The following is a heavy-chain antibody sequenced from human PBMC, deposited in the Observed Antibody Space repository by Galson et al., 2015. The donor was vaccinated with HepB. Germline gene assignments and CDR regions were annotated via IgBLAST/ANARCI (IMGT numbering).Heavy chain of an antibody. CDR2: IYPGDSDT. V-gene: IGHV5-51*03. CDR3: ARRFRHDFWSGPYQYYFDY. D-gene: IGHD3-3*01. J-gene: IGHJ4*02. CDR1: GYSFTSYW. Sequence: QSGAEVKKPGESLKISCKGSGYSFTSYWIGWVRQMPGKGLEWMGIIYPGDSDTRYSPSFQGQVTISADKSISTAYLQWSSLKASDTAMYYCARRFRHDFWSGPYQYYFDYWGQGTLVTVSS.